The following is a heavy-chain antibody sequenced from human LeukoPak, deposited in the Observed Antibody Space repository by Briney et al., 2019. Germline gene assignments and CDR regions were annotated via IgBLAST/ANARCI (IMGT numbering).Heavy chain of an antibody. J-gene: IGHJ4*02. CDR1: GGSISYYY. CDR3: ARGSYDSSGCLLSY. Sequence: SETLSLTCTVSGGSISYYYWNWIRQPPGRGLEWIGYIYHSGSTNYNPSLKSRVTISVDTSKNQFSLKLSSVTAADTAVYYCARGSYDSSGCLLSYWGQGTLVTVSS. V-gene: IGHV4-59*01. CDR2: IYHSGST. D-gene: IGHD3-22*01.